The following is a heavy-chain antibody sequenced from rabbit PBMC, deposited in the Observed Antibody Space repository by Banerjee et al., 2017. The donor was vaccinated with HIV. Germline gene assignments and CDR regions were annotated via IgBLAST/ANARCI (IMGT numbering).Heavy chain of an antibody. V-gene: IGHV1S43*01. Sequence: QSLEESGGDLVKPGASLTLTCTASGFTISSSYWICWVRQAPGKGLELIACIYTDSDGTWYASWVNGRFTITRSASLNTVTLQMTSLTAADTATYFCARDLAGVIGWNFNLWGPGTWSPS. CDR2: IYTDSDGT. D-gene: IGHD4-1*01. CDR1: GFTISSSYW. CDR3: ARDLAGVIGWNFNL. J-gene: IGHJ4*01.